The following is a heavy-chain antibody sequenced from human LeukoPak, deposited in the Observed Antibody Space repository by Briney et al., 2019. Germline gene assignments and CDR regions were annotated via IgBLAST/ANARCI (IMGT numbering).Heavy chain of an antibody. J-gene: IGHJ3*02. D-gene: IGHD3-22*01. Sequence: PSQTLSLTCTVSGGSISSGSYYWSWIRQPAGKGLEWIGRIYTSGSTNYNPSLKSRVTISVDTSKNQFSLKLSSVTAADTAVYYCARLETLYYYDTADAFGIWGQGTMVTVSS. V-gene: IGHV4-61*02. CDR1: GGSISSGSYY. CDR2: IYTSGST. CDR3: ARLETLYYYDTADAFGI.